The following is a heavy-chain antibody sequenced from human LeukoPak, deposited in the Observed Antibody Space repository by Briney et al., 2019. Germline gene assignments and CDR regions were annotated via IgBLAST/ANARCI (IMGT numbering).Heavy chain of an antibody. CDR2: IIPIFGTA. CDR1: GGTFSSYA. J-gene: IGHJ4*02. Sequence: GSSVKVSCKASGGTFSSYAISWVRQAPGQGLEWMGGIIPIFGTANYAQKFQGGVTITTDESTSTAYMELSSLRSEDTAVYYCARFSSNGVSEFAYWGQGTLVTVSS. D-gene: IGHD2-8*01. CDR3: ARFSSNGVSEFAY. V-gene: IGHV1-69*05.